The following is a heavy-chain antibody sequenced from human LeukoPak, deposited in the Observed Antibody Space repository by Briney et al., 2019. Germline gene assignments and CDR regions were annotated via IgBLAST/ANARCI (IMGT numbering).Heavy chain of an antibody. CDR2: ISAYNGNT. V-gene: IGHV1-18*01. J-gene: IGHJ5*02. D-gene: IGHD3-9*01. CDR3: ARGGYDILTGYYHGINWFDP. Sequence: GASVKVSCKASGYTFTSYGISWVRQAPGQGLEWMGWISAYNGNTNYAQKFQGRVTMTRDTSISTAYMELSRLRSDDTAVYYCARGGYDILTGYYHGINWFDPWGQGTLVTVSS. CDR1: GYTFTSYG.